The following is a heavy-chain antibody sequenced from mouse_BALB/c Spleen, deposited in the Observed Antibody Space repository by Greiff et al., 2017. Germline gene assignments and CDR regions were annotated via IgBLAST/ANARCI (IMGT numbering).Heavy chain of an antibody. CDR3: ARGPIRYAMDY. V-gene: IGHV2-9*02. CDR2: IWAGGST. CDR1: GFSLTSYG. J-gene: IGHJ4*01. Sequence: VMLVESGPGLVAPSQSLSITCTVSGFSLTSYGVHWVRQPPGKGLEWLGVIWAGGSTNYNSALMSRLSISKDNSKSQVVLKMNSLQTDDTAMYYCARGPIRYAMDYWGQGTSVTVSS.